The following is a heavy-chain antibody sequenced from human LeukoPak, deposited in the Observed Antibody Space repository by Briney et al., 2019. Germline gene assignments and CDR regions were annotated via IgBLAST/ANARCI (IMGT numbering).Heavy chain of an antibody. Sequence: GGSLRLSCAASGFTFNSYWMHWVRQAPGKGLVWVSRTDGSSTSYADSVKGRFTISRDNAKNTLYLQMNSLRAEDTAVYYCARGQQLVDWGQGTLVTVSS. CDR1: GFTFNSYW. V-gene: IGHV3-74*01. D-gene: IGHD6-13*01. J-gene: IGHJ4*02. CDR3: ARGQQLVD. CDR2: TDGSST.